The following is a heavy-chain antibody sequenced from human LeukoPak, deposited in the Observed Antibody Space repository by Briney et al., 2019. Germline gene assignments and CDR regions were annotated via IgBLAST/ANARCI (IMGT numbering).Heavy chain of an antibody. D-gene: IGHD6-19*01. CDR2: IYYNGNT. Sequence: SETLSLTCTVSSGSINNYYWSRIRQPPGKGLEWIGYIYYNGNTNYNPSLKSRVTISVDTSKNQFSLRLSSVTPADTAIYYCARAPPEESWLVYFDSWGQGTLVTVSS. J-gene: IGHJ4*02. V-gene: IGHV4-59*01. CDR3: ARAPPEESWLVYFDS. CDR1: SGSINNYY.